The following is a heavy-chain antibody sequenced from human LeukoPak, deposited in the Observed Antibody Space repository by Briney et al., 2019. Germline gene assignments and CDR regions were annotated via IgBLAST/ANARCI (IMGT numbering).Heavy chain of an antibody. CDR1: GGSFNSHY. J-gene: IGHJ3*02. CDR3: VRARNYYDSSDYYYEGDAFDI. CDR2: IYYSGST. D-gene: IGHD3-22*01. Sequence: SETLSLTCTVSGGSFNSHYWNWIRQPPGKGLEWIGYIYYSGSTNYNPSLKSRVTISVDTSKNQFSLKLSSVTAADTAVYYCVRARNYYDSSDYYYEGDAFDIWGQGTMVTVSS. V-gene: IGHV4-59*11.